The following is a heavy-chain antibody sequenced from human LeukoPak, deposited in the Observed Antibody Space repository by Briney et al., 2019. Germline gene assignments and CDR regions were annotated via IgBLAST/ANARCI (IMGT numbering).Heavy chain of an antibody. Sequence: AGGSLRLSCAASGFTFSDYYMSWVRQAPGKGLECVSMIYSGGATHYADSVKGRFTIARDNSKNTLYLQMNSLTAEDTAVYYCAAKWLLRRYWGQGTLVTVSS. CDR1: GFTFSDYY. J-gene: IGHJ4*02. CDR2: IYSGGAT. D-gene: IGHD3-22*01. CDR3: AAKWLLRRY. V-gene: IGHV3-66*01.